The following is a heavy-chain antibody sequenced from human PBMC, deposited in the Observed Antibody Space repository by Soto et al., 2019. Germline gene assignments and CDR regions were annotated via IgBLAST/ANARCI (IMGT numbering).Heavy chain of an antibody. V-gene: IGHV2-26*01. Sequence: QVTLKESGPVLVKPTETLTLRCTVSGLSITDSEMGVSWIRQPPGQPLEWLAHIDSSGEKSYRTFLKSRLATSKDTPKTQIVLTMTNMDPANTPTYYCARRHLAFAAIPWFDPGGQGTPVTVPS. CDR2: IDSSGEK. CDR1: GLSITDSEMG. D-gene: IGHD2-21*01. J-gene: IGHJ5*02. CDR3: ARRHLAFAAIPWFDP.